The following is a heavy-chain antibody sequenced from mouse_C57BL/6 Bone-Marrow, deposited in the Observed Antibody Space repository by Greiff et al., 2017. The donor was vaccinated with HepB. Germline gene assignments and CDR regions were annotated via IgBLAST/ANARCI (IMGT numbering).Heavy chain of an antibody. CDR3: AGYYGRGSPWFAY. J-gene: IGHJ3*01. D-gene: IGHD1-1*01. V-gene: IGHV5-17*01. CDR1: GFTFSDYG. CDR2: ISSGSSTI. Sequence: EVKLVESGGGLVKPGGSLKLSCAASGFTFSDYGMHWVRQAPEKGLEWVAYISSGSSTIYYADTVKGRYTLSRDNAKNTLFLQMTSLRSEDTAMYYCAGYYGRGSPWFAYWGQGTLVTVSA.